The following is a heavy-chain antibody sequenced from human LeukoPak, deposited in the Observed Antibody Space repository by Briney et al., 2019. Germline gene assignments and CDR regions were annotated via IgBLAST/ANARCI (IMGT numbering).Heavy chain of an antibody. CDR2: IYHSGST. J-gene: IGHJ1*01. CDR3: ARAVVVTAITYFQH. CDR1: GGSISSYY. D-gene: IGHD2-21*02. Sequence: PSETLSLTCTVSGGSISSYYWSWIRQPPGKGLEWIGYIYHSGSTNYNPSLKSRVTISVDTSKNQFSLKLSSVTAADTAVYYCARAVVVTAITYFQHWGQGTLVTVSS. V-gene: IGHV4-59*01.